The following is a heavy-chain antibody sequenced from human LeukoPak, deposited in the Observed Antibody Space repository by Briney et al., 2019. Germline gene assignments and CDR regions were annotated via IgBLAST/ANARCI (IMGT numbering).Heavy chain of an antibody. D-gene: IGHD5-18*01. Sequence: SSETLSLTCAVSGGSISSGGYSWSWIRQPPGKGLEWIGYIYHSGSTYYNPSLKSRVTISVDRSKNQFSLKLSSVTAADTAVYYCARVAPYSYALGGGYYFDYWGQGTLVTVSS. CDR3: ARVAPYSYALGGGYYFDY. CDR1: GGSISSGGYS. V-gene: IGHV4-30-2*01. J-gene: IGHJ4*02. CDR2: IYHSGST.